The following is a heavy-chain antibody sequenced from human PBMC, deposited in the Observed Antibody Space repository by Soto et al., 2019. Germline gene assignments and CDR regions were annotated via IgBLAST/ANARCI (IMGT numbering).Heavy chain of an antibody. J-gene: IGHJ5*02. CDR2: IYWDDDK. D-gene: IGHD2-2*01. Sequence: QITLKESGPTLVKPTQTLTLTCTFSGFSLSTSGVGVGWIRQPPGKALEWLALIYWDDDKRYSPSLKSRLTITKDTSKNQVVLTMTNMDPVDTATYYCAHSNKIRSPVVVPAAFRRGEPYNWFDPWGQGTLVTVSS. CDR3: AHSNKIRSPVVVPAAFRRGEPYNWFDP. CDR1: GFSLSTSGVG. V-gene: IGHV2-5*02.